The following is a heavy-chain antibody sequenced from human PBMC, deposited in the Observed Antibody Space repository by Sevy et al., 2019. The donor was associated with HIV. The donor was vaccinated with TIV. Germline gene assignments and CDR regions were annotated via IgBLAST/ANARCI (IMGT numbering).Heavy chain of an antibody. V-gene: IGHV3-30*18. Sequence: GGSLRLSCAASGFTFSTYGMHWVRQAPGKGLEWVTVISSDGNNKYYADSVKGRFTISRDSSKNTLHLQMNSLRAEDTAVYYCAKDRGSYGSGSLLDYWGQGTLVTVSS. J-gene: IGHJ4*02. D-gene: IGHD3-10*01. CDR3: AKDRGSYGSGSLLDY. CDR1: GFTFSTYG. CDR2: ISSDGNNK.